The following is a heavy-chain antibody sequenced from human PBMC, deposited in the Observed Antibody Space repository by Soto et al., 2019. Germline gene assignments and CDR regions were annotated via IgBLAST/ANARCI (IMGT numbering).Heavy chain of an antibody. J-gene: IGHJ4*02. CDR1: AFTFSSYA. D-gene: IGHD6-19*01. CDR2: ISGSGGST. Sequence: GGSLRLSCAVVAFTFSSYAMLWVSQAPGKGLEWVSAISGSGGSTYYADSVKGRFTISRDNSKNTLDLQMNSLRAEDTAVYYCAKERYSSGWPFDYWGQGTLVTVSS. CDR3: AKERYSSGWPFDY. V-gene: IGHV3-23*01.